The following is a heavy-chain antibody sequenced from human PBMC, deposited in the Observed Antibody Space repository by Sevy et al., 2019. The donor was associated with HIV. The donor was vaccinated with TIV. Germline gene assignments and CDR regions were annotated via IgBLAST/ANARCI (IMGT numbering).Heavy chain of an antibody. CDR2: IIPIFGTA. CDR1: GGTFSSYA. J-gene: IGHJ4*02. Sequence: ASVKVSCKASGGTFSSYAISWVRQAPGQGLEWMGGIIPIFGTANYAQKFQGRVTITADESTSTAYMELSSLRSEDTAVYYCARGGREYCISTSCYGYWGQGTLVTVSS. D-gene: IGHD2-2*01. CDR3: ARGGREYCISTSCYGY. V-gene: IGHV1-69*13.